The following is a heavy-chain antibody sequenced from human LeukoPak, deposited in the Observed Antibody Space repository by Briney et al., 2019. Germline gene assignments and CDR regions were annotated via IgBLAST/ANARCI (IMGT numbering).Heavy chain of an antibody. CDR1: GYTFTSYA. CDR2: INAGNGNT. D-gene: IGHD6-19*01. J-gene: IGHJ4*02. CDR3: ARRDSSGWYVFDY. V-gene: IGHV1-3*01. Sequence: ASVKVSCKASGYTFTSYAMHWVRQAPGQRLEWMGWINAGNGNTKYSQKFQGRVTITRDTSASTAYMELSSLRPEDTAVYCCARRDSSGWYVFDYWGQGTLVTVSS.